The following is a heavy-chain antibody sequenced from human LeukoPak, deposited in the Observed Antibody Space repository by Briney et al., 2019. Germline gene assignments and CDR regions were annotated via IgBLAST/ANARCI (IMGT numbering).Heavy chain of an antibody. CDR1: GFTFSSDG. V-gene: IGHV3-33*01. Sequence: RRSLRLSCAASGFTFSSDGMQSVRQAPGKGLEWVAVIWYDGSNKYYADSVKGRFTISRDNSKNTLYLHMNSLRAEDTAVYYCARGSGLGLRFLEWLSKSDYYYYYMDVWGKGTTVTVSS. J-gene: IGHJ6*03. D-gene: IGHD3-3*01. CDR3: ARGSGLGLRFLEWLSKSDYYYYYMDV. CDR2: IWYDGSNK.